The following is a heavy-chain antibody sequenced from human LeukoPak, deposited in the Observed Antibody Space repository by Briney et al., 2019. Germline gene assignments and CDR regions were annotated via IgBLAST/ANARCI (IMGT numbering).Heavy chain of an antibody. CDR2: IYYSGST. CDR3: ARTLSDYYDSSAYAFDV. J-gene: IGHJ3*01. D-gene: IGHD3-22*01. CDR1: GGSISSSSYY. V-gene: IGHV4-39*01. Sequence: PSETLSLTCTVSGGSISSSSYYWGWIRQPPGKGLEWIGSIYYSGSTYYNPSLQSRVTKSVDTSKNQFSLKLSSVTAADTAVYYCARTLSDYYDSSAYAFDVWGRGTMVTVSS.